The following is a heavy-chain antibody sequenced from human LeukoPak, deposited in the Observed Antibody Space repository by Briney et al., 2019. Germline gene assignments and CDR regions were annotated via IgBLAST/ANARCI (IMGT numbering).Heavy chain of an antibody. J-gene: IGHJ4*02. Sequence: AGGSLRLSCAASGFTFSNHAMTWVCQAPGKGLEWVSGIVGSGSNTFYADSVKGRFTISRDNSKNTLYLQMNSLRVEDTAVYYCAAADSAWRFDYWGQGTLVTVSS. V-gene: IGHV3-23*01. D-gene: IGHD6-25*01. CDR2: IVGSGSNT. CDR3: AAADSAWRFDY. CDR1: GFTFSNHA.